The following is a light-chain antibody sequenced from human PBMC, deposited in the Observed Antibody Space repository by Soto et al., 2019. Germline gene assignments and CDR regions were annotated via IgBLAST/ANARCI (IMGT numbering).Light chain of an antibody. V-gene: IGKV3-20*01. CDR2: GAS. CDR3: QQYGSSPRYT. Sequence: EVVLTRSPGTLSLSPGERATLSCRAIQSVRSSYLAWYQQKPGQAPRLLIYGASSRATGIPDRFSGSGSGTDFTLTISRLEPEDSAVYYCQQYGSSPRYTFGQGTKVDIK. J-gene: IGKJ2*01. CDR1: QSVRSSY.